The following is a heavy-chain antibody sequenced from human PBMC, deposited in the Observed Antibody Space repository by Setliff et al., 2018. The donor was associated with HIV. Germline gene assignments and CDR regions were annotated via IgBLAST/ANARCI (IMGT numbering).Heavy chain of an antibody. CDR2: VYFSGSA. D-gene: IGHD2-21*02. CDR1: GDSIISGDFF. J-gene: IGHJ4*02. V-gene: IGHV4-31*11. CDR3: ARGRVFCDGDSCYHFDY. Sequence: SETLSLTCDVSGDSIISGDFFWSWIRQSPGKGLEWIGYVYFSGSATHNPSLKSPVSISVDTSKNQFYLTLSSVTAADTAVYYCARGRVFCDGDSCYHFDYWGQGVLVTVYS.